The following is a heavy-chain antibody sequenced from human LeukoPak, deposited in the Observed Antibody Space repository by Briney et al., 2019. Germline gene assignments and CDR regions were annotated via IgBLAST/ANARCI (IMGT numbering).Heavy chain of an antibody. CDR3: ARVSTEYSSGWLYDY. CDR2: INPSGGST. D-gene: IGHD6-19*01. V-gene: IGHV1-46*01. Sequence: ASVKVSCKASGYTFTSYYMHWVRQAPGQGLEWMGIINPSGGSTSYAQKFQGRVTMTRDMSTSTVYMELSSLRSEDTAVYYCARVSTEYSSGWLYDYWGQGTLVTVSS. CDR1: GYTFTSYY. J-gene: IGHJ4*02.